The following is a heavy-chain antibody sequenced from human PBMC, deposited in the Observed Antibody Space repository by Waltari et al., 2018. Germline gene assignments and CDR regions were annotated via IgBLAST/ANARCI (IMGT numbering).Heavy chain of an antibody. D-gene: IGHD1-26*01. CDR1: GGSFSGYY. CDR2: INHSGST. J-gene: IGHJ4*02. Sequence: QVQLQQWGAGLLKPSETLSLTCAVYGGSFSGYYWSWIRQPPGKGLEWIGEINHSGSTNHNPSLKSRVTISVDTSKNQFSLKLSSVTAADTAVYYCARRPIIASGSYYYWGQGTLVTVSS. CDR3: ARRPIIASGSYYY. V-gene: IGHV4-34*01.